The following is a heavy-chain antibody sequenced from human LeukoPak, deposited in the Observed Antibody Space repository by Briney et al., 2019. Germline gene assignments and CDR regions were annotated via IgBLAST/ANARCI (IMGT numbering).Heavy chain of an antibody. V-gene: IGHV4-59*12. D-gene: IGHD6-13*01. J-gene: IGHJ4*02. Sequence: SETLSLTCTVSGGSISSYYWSWIRQPPGKGLEWIGSIYYSGSTYYNPSLKSRVTISVDTSKNQFSLKLSSVTAADTAVYYCARSRSSWYRDFDYWGQGTLVTVSS. CDR3: ARSRSSWYRDFDY. CDR2: IYYSGST. CDR1: GGSISSYY.